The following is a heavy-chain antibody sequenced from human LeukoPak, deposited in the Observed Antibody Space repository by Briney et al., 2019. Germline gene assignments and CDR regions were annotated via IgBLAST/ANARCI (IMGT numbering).Heavy chain of an antibody. J-gene: IGHJ4*02. Sequence: GASVKVSCKASGYTFTSYYMHWVRQAPGQGLEWMGIINPSGGSTSYAQKFQGRVTITRDTSASTAYMELSSLRSEDTAVYYCQLWFGESPLDYWGQGTLVTVSS. CDR1: GYTFTSYY. CDR3: QLWFGESPLDY. V-gene: IGHV1-46*01. D-gene: IGHD3-10*01. CDR2: INPSGGST.